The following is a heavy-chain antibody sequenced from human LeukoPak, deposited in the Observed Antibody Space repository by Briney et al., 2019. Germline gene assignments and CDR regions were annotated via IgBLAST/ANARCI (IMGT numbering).Heavy chain of an antibody. D-gene: IGHD2-15*01. CDR3: ARAFGGPPEGWYYMDV. CDR1: GGSISSYY. J-gene: IGHJ6*03. Sequence: PSETLSLTCTVSGGSISSYYWSWIRQPPGKGLEWIGEIYHSGSTNYNPSLKSRVTISVDKSKNQFSLKLSSVTAADTAVYYCARAFGGPPEGWYYMDVWGKGTTVTVSS. CDR2: IYHSGST. V-gene: IGHV4-59*12.